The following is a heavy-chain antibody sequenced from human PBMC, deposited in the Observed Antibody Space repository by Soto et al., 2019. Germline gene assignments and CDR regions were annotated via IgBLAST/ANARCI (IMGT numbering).Heavy chain of an antibody. CDR2: IYYSGST. Sequence: QVQLQESGPGLVKPSHTLSLTCTVSGASISSGGYYWSWIRQHPGKGLEWIGYIYYSGSTYYNPSLKSRVTIAVDTSKNQFSLKLSSVTAADTAVYYCARDRAALYLNGMDVWGQGTTVTVSS. CDR1: GASISSGGYY. CDR3: ARDRAALYLNGMDV. D-gene: IGHD6-6*01. V-gene: IGHV4-31*03. J-gene: IGHJ6*02.